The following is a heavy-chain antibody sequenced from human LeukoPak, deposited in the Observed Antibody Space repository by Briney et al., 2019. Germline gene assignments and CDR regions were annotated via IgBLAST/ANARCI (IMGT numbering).Heavy chain of an antibody. V-gene: IGHV3-66*01. D-gene: IGHD5-18*01. J-gene: IGHJ6*02. CDR1: GFTVSSNY. Sequence: GGSLRLSCAASGFTVSSNYMSWVRQAPGKGLEWVSVIYSGGSTYYADSVKGRFTISRDNSKNTLYLQMNSLRAEDTAVYYCARDKIGATAMGETRYYYYGMDVWGQGTTVTVSS. CDR2: IYSGGST. CDR3: ARDKIGATAMGETRYYYYGMDV.